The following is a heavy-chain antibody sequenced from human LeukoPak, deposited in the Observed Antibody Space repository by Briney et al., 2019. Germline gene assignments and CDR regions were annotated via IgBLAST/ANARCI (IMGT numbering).Heavy chain of an antibody. CDR3: ARDREVYYYDSSGYQNDAFDI. D-gene: IGHD3-22*01. CDR2: INPSGGST. V-gene: IGHV1-46*01. Sequence: ASVKVSCKASGYTFTSYYMHWVRQAPGQGLEWMGIINPSGGSTSYAQKFQGRVTMTRDMSTSTVYMELSSLRSEDTAVYYCARDREVYYYDSSGYQNDAFDIWGQGTMVTVSS. J-gene: IGHJ3*02. CDR1: GYTFTSYY.